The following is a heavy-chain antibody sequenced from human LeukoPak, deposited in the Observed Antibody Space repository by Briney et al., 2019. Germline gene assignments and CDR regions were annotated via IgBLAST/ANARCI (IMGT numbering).Heavy chain of an antibody. CDR2: IYPGDSDT. D-gene: IGHD3-9*01. CDR1: GYSFTSYW. J-gene: IGHJ4*02. CDR3: FFFKQKTEYEILTGYYTAFDY. Sequence: GESLKISCKGSGYSFTSYWIGWVRQMPGKGLEWMEIIYPGDSDTRYSPSFQGQVTISAAKSISTAYLKWSSLKASDTAMYYCFFFKQKTEYEILTGYYTAFDYWGQGTLVTVSS. V-gene: IGHV5-51*01.